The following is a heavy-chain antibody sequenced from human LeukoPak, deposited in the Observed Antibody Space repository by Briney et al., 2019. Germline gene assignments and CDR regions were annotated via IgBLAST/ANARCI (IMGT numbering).Heavy chain of an antibody. CDR3: AGSSYYYDSGGYYFEY. D-gene: IGHD3-22*01. V-gene: IGHV4-31*03. Sequence: PSETLSLTCTVSGGCISSGGYYWSWIRQHPGKGLERIGYIYYSGSTYYTPSLKSRVTISVDTSKNQFSLKLSSVTAADTAVYYCAGSSYYYDSGGYYFEYWGQGTLVTVSS. CDR1: GGCISSGGYY. CDR2: IYYSGST. J-gene: IGHJ4*02.